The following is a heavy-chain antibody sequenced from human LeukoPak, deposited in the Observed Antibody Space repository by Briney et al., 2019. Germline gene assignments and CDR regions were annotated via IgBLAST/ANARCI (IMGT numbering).Heavy chain of an antibody. V-gene: IGHV4-34*01. CDR2: INHSGST. Sequence: SETLSLTCAVYGGSFSGYYWSWIRQPPGKGLEWIGEINHSGSTNHNPSLKSRVTISVDTSKNQFSLKLSSVTAADTAVYYCARANPLGYCSGGSCLDAFDIWGQGTMVTVSS. CDR3: ARANPLGYCSGGSCLDAFDI. CDR1: GGSFSGYY. J-gene: IGHJ3*02. D-gene: IGHD2-15*01.